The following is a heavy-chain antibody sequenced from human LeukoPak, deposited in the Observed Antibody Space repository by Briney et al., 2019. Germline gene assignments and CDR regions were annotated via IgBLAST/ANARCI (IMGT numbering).Heavy chain of an antibody. Sequence: SQPLSLTCAISGDSVSSNSVTWNWIRQSPSRGLEWLGRTYYRSTWYNDYAVSVRGLIPVNPDTSKNQFSLHLNSVAPEDTAVYYCARRLTQYDCFDPWGQGILVSVSS. V-gene: IGHV6-1*01. CDR3: ARRLTQYDCFDP. J-gene: IGHJ5*02. CDR1: GDSVSSNSVT. CDR2: TYYRSTWYN. D-gene: IGHD2-2*01.